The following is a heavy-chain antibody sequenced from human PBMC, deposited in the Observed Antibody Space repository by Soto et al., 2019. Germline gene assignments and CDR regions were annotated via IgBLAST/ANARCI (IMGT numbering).Heavy chain of an antibody. CDR1: GFTFSSYA. J-gene: IGHJ6*02. D-gene: IGHD1-1*01. Sequence: QVQLVESGGGVVQPGRSLRLSCAASGFTFSSYAMHWVRQAPGKGLEWVAVISYDGSNKYYADSVKGRFTISRDNSQNPLYLQMNSLRAEDTAVYYCARDRLRYNWNDFPYYYYGMDVWGQGTTVTVSS. CDR3: ARDRLRYNWNDFPYYYYGMDV. V-gene: IGHV3-30-3*01. CDR2: ISYDGSNK.